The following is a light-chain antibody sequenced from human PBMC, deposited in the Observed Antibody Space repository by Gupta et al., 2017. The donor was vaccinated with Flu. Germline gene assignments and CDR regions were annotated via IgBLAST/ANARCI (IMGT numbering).Light chain of an antibody. CDR3: QQRSGLPMYT. J-gene: IGKJ2*01. V-gene: IGKV3-11*01. Sequence: LSPATLSLSPGDRAILSCRSSQSVNIYLAWYQQKPGQPPRLLMFDASKRAAGIPDRFSGSGSGTDFTLTISTLEPEDFAVYYCQQRSGLPMYTFGQGTKLE. CDR1: QSVNIY. CDR2: DAS.